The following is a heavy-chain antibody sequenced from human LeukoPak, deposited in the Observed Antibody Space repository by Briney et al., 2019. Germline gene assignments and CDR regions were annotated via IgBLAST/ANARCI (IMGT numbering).Heavy chain of an antibody. CDR2: ISAYNGNT. CDR3: ARAGSWKIDY. D-gene: IGHD1-26*01. CDR1: GGAFSSYA. Sequence: ASVKVSCKASGGAFSSYAISWVRQAPGQGLEWMGWISAYNGNTNYAQKLQGRVTMTTDTSTSTAYMELRSLRSDDTAVYYCARAGSWKIDYWGQGTLVTVSS. V-gene: IGHV1-18*01. J-gene: IGHJ4*02.